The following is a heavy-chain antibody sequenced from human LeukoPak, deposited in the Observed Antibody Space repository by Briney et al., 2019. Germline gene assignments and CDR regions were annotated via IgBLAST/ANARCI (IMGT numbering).Heavy chain of an antibody. CDR2: INPNTGGT. J-gene: IGHJ6*03. CDR1: GYTFTDYY. V-gene: IGHV1-2*02. D-gene: IGHD1-1*01. CDR3: ARDKQLDWAHYYYYYMDV. Sequence: ASVKVSCKASGYTFTDYYMHWVRQAPGQGLEWMGWINPNTGGTNYAQKFQGRVTMTRDTSISTPYMELSWLRSDDTAVYYCARDKQLDWAHYYYYYMDVWGKGTTVTVSS.